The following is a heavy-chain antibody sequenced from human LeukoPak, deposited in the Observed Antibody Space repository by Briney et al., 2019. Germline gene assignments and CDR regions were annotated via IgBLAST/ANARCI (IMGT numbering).Heavy chain of an antibody. CDR3: PLELGEGFDY. CDR1: GLTFSSYA. J-gene: IGHJ4*02. D-gene: IGHD1-7*01. Sequence: GGSLRLSCAASGLTFSSYAMSWVRQAPGKGLEWVSGISGSGDSAVYADSVKGRFTISRDNAKNSLYLQMNSLRAEDTAVYYCPLELGEGFDYWGQGTLVTVSS. V-gene: IGHV3-23*01. CDR2: ISGSGDSA.